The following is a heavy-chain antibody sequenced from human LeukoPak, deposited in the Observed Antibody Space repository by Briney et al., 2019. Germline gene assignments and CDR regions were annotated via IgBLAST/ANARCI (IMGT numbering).Heavy chain of an antibody. CDR2: IHSFGQI. D-gene: IGHD3-10*01. V-gene: IGHV4-39*07. Sequence: SETLSLTCTVSGASINTNDFYWAWIRQPPGKGLEWLGTIHSFGQIHSNPSLKTRLSISVDMSKNEFSLRLNSVTAAETAVYFCARQNRFWGSGNYWGQGILVTVSS. J-gene: IGHJ4*02. CDR1: GASINTNDFY. CDR3: ARQNRFWGSGNY.